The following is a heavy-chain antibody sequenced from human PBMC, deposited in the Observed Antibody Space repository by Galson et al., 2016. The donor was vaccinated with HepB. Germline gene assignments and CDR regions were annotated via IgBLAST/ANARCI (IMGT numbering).Heavy chain of an antibody. CDR1: GFTVSSNC. D-gene: IGHD3-10*01. V-gene: IGHV3-66*01. J-gene: IGHJ6*02. CDR3: ARDPPGVPDFAPDV. CDR2: ICDGGSA. Sequence: SLRLSCAASGFTVSSNCMSWVRQAPGKGLEWVSLICDGGSAYYTDSVKARFTISRDNSTNTLYLQMNNLRPEDTAVYFCARDPPGVPDFAPDVWGQGTTVTVSS.